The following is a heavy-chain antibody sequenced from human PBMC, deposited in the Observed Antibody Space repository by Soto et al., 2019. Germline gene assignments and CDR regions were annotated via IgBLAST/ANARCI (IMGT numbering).Heavy chain of an antibody. CDR3: TSSALIDCYYSSGMDV. J-gene: IGHJ6*02. V-gene: IGHV3-73*02. Sequence: EVQLVESGGGLVQPGGSLKLSCAASGFTFSGSAMHWVRQASGKGLEWVGRIRSKANSYATAYAASVKGRFAIYRDDSKNTAYRQMNSLKTEDTAVYYCTSSALIDCYYSSGMDVRGQGTTVTVSS. D-gene: IGHD3-22*01. CDR2: IRSKANSYAT. CDR1: GFTFSGSA.